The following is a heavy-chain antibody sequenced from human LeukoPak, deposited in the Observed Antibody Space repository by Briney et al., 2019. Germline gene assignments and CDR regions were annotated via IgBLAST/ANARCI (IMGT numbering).Heavy chain of an antibody. CDR3: ARERMYCSSTSCYRMRERYNWFYP. V-gene: IGHV4-34*01. J-gene: IGHJ5*02. D-gene: IGHD2-2*02. Sequence: SETLSLTCAVHGGSFSGYYWSWIRQPPGKGLEWIGEINHSGSTNYNPSLKSRVTISVDTSKNQFSLKLSSVTAADTAVYYCARERMYCSSTSCYRMRERYNWFYPWAQGTLVTVSS. CDR1: GGSFSGYY. CDR2: INHSGST.